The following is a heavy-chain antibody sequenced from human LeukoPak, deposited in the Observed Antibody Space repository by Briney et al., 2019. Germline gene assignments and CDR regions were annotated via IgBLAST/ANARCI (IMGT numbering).Heavy chain of an antibody. J-gene: IGHJ6*03. Sequence: ASVKVSCKASGYTFTSHGISWVLQAPGQGLEWMGWISTYNGNTNYAQKLQGRVTMTTDTSTSTAYMELRSLRSDDTAVYYCARARQQLPYYYYYYMDVWGKGTTVTVSS. D-gene: IGHD6-13*01. V-gene: IGHV1-18*01. CDR2: ISTYNGNT. CDR3: ARARQQLPYYYYYYMDV. CDR1: GYTFTSHG.